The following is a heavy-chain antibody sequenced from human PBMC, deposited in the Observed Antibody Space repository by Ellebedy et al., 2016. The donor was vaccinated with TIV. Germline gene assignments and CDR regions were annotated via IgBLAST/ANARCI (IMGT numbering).Heavy chain of an antibody. CDR2: INPSGGST. J-gene: IGHJ5*02. Sequence: ASVKVSCKASGYTFTSYDINWVRQATGQGLEWMGIINPSGGSTSYAQKLQGRVTMTRDTSTSTVYMELSSLRSEDTAVYYCARESYYYEDSSATSGAWGQGTLVTVSS. V-gene: IGHV1-46*04. D-gene: IGHD3-22*01. CDR1: GYTFTSYD. CDR3: ARESYYYEDSSATSGA.